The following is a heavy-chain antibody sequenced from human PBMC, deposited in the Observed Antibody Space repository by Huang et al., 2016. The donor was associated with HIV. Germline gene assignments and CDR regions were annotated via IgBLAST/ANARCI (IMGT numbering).Heavy chain of an antibody. CDR2: LNPNSGNT. CDR1: GYTFTNYD. J-gene: IGHJ6*03. Sequence: QVQLVQSGAEVKKPGASVKVSCKASGYTFTNYDINWARQAPGQGLEWMGWLNPNSGNTNEAQNFQGRVTITRNTSISTAYMELSSLRSEDTAVYYCARYRGGHYMDVWGKGTTVTVSS. CDR3: ARYRGGHYMDV. V-gene: IGHV1-8*03.